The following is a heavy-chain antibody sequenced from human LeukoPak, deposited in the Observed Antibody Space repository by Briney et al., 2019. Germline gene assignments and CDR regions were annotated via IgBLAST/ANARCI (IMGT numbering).Heavy chain of an antibody. CDR3: ARDIVDIVVVPAAMVRFNWFDP. V-gene: IGHV4-34*01. D-gene: IGHD2-2*01. CDR2: INHSGST. J-gene: IGHJ5*02. Sequence: SETLSLTCGVYGEPFSGYYWSWIRQPPGKGLVWIGEINHSGSTNYNPSLKSRVTISVDTSKHQFSLKLSSVTAADTAVYYCARDIVDIVVVPAAMVRFNWFDPWGQGTLVTVSS. CDR1: GEPFSGYY.